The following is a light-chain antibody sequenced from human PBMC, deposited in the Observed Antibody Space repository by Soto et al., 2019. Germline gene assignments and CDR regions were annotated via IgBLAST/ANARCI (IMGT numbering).Light chain of an antibody. CDR3: SSYTSTYIWV. CDR1: SSDIGSHNF. CDR2: GVS. Sequence: QSALTQPASVSGSPGQSITISCTGTSSDIGSHNFVSWHQQHPGKAPKFIIYGVSNRPSGVSNRFSGSKSGNTASLTISGLQPDDEADDYCSSYTSTYIWVFGGGTKVTVL. V-gene: IGLV2-14*01. J-gene: IGLJ3*02.